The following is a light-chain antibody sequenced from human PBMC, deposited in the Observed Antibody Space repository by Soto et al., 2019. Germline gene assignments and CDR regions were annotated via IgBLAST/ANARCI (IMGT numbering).Light chain of an antibody. CDR2: EGS. CDR1: SSDVGSYNL. CDR3: CSYAGSSRG. V-gene: IGLV2-23*01. Sequence: QSALTQPASVSGSPGQSITISCTGTSSDVGSYNLVSWYQQHPGKAPKLMIYEGSKRPSGVSNRFSGSKSGNTASLTISGLQAEDEADYYCCSYAGSSRGFGGGTQLTVL. J-gene: IGLJ7*01.